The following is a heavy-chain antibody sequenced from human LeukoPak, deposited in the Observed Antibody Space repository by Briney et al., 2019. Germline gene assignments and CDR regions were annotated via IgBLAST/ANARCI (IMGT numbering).Heavy chain of an antibody. CDR1: GITFSNYV. CDR2: ISGGGRNT. V-gene: IGHV3-23*01. D-gene: IGHD6-6*01. Sequence: GSLRLSCAASGITFSNYVMSWVRQAPGKGLEWVSAISGGGRNTYYAASVKGRFTISRDNSKNTLYLQMNSLRAEDTAVYYCARDRIAARVGILDYWGQGTLVTVSS. CDR3: ARDRIAARVGILDY. J-gene: IGHJ4*02.